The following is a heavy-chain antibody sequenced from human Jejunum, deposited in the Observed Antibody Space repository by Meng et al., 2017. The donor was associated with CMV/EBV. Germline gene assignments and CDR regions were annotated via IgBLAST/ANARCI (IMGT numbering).Heavy chain of an antibody. Sequence: ITFSSYAMAWVRQAPGKGLEWVAVIYSDGGTTDYADSVKGRFTISRDNSKNTLYLQMNSLRAEDTALYYCAREVQSSADNTFSFDIWGQGTLVTVSS. CDR2: IYSDGGTT. CDR3: AREVQSSADNTFSFDI. CDR1: ITFSSYA. D-gene: IGHD1-14*01. J-gene: IGHJ4*02. V-gene: IGHV3-23*03.